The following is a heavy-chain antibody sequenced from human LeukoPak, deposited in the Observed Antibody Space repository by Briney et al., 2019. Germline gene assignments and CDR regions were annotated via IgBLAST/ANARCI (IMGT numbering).Heavy chain of an antibody. CDR3: ARPYSSSGHGTFDL. J-gene: IGHJ3*01. V-gene: IGHV4-4*09. D-gene: IGHD6-13*01. CDR2: ILTSGTT. Sequence: PSETLSLTCTVSGHSISNYFWSWIRQPPGNGLEWIGYILTSGTTNYTPSLKRRVTISVDTSKNQFSLKLHSVTAADTAVYYCARPYSSSGHGTFDLWGPGTKVTVSS. CDR1: GHSISNYF.